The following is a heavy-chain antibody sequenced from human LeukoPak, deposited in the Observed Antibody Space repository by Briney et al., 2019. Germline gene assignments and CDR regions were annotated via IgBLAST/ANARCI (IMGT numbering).Heavy chain of an antibody. V-gene: IGHV1-18*01. CDR3: ARDFFSGSYSDYYYYYGTDV. CDR1: GYTFTSYG. CDR2: ISAYNGNT. Sequence: ASVKVSCKASGYTFTSYGISWVRQAPGQGLEWMGWISAYNGNTNYAQKLQGRVTMTTDTSTSTAYMELRSLRSDDTAVYYCARDFFSGSYSDYYYYYGTDVWGQGTTVTVSS. J-gene: IGHJ6*02. D-gene: IGHD1-26*01.